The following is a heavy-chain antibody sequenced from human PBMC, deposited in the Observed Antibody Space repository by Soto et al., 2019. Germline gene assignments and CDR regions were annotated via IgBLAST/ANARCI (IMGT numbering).Heavy chain of an antibody. CDR2: IYYSGST. CDR1: GGSISSGGYY. J-gene: IGHJ3*02. V-gene: IGHV4-31*03. CDR3: AREEPTERITWGDAFDI. Sequence: SETLSLTCTVSGGSISSGGYYWSWIRQHPGKGLEWIGYIYYSGSTYYNPSLKSRVTISVDTSKNQFSLKLSSVTAADTAVYYCAREEPTERITWGDAFDIWGQGTMVTVSS. D-gene: IGHD3-10*01.